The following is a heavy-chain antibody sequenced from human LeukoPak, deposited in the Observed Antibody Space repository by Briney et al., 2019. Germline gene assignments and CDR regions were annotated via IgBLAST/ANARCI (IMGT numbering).Heavy chain of an antibody. CDR1: GDSVSSNSAA. J-gene: IGHJ4*02. Sequence: SQTLSLTCAISGDSVSSNSAAWNWIRQSPSRGLEWLGRTYYRSKWYNDYAVSVKSRITISPDTSKNQFSLQLNSVTPEDTAVYYCARDPGPGYSGYDSLYYFDYWGQGTLVTVSS. CDR2: TYYRSKWYN. CDR3: ARDPGPGYSGYDSLYYFDY. D-gene: IGHD5-12*01. V-gene: IGHV6-1*01.